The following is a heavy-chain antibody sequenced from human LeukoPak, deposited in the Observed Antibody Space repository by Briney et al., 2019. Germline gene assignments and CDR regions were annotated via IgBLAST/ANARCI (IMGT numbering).Heavy chain of an antibody. J-gene: IGHJ4*02. Sequence: GESQKISCKGSGYSFTSYWIGWVRQMPGKGLEWMGIIYPGDSDTRYSPSFQGQVTISADKSISTAYLQWSSLKASDTAMYYRARHAVADNYYFDYWGQGTLVTVSS. CDR2: IYPGDSDT. CDR1: GYSFTSYW. CDR3: ARHAVADNYYFDY. V-gene: IGHV5-51*01. D-gene: IGHD6-19*01.